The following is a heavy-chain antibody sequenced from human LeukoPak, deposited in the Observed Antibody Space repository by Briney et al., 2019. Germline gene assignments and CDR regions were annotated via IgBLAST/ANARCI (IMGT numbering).Heavy chain of an antibody. CDR2: ISWDGGST. D-gene: IGHD7-27*01. CDR3: GKDMDDWGSYYFDY. Sequence: GGSLRLSCAASGFTFDDYTMHWVRQAPGKCLEWVSLISWDGGSTYYADSVKGRFTISRDNSKNSLYLQMNSLRTEDTALYYCGKDMDDWGSYYFDYWGQGTLVTVSS. V-gene: IGHV3-43*01. J-gene: IGHJ4*02. CDR1: GFTFDDYT.